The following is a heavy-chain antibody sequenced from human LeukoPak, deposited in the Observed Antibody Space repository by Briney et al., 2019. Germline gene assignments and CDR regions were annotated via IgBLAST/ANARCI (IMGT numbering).Heavy chain of an antibody. D-gene: IGHD2-2*02. J-gene: IGHJ3*02. CDR2: IKSKTDGGTT. CDR3: TTDPIVVVPAAIPEAFDI. Sequence: GGSLRLSCAASGFTFSNAWMSWVRQAPGKGLEWVGRIKSKTDGGTTDYAAPVKGRFTISRDDSKNTLYLQMNSLKTEDTAVYYCTTDPIVVVPAAIPEAFDIWGQGTMVTVSS. CDR1: GFTFSNAW. V-gene: IGHV3-15*01.